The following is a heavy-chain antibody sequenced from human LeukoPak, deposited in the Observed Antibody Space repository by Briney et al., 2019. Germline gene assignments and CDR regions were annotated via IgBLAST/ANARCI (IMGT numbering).Heavy chain of an antibody. J-gene: IGHJ4*02. V-gene: IGHV3-33*01. D-gene: IGHD5-18*01. CDR1: GFTFSSYG. CDR3: ARDSGIQLWLDY. Sequence: GGSLRLSCAASGFTFSSYGMHWVRQAPGKGLEWVAVIWYDGSNKYYADSVKGRFTISRDNSKNTLYLQMNSLRAEDTAVYYCARDSGIQLWLDYWGQGTLVTVSP. CDR2: IWYDGSNK.